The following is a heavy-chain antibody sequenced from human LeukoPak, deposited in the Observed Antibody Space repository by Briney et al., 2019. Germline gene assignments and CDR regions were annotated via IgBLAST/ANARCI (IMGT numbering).Heavy chain of an antibody. CDR2: ITGSGGST. CDR1: GFTFSSNT. D-gene: IGHD7-27*01. J-gene: IGHJ4*02. CDR3: AKLTRD. Sequence: GGSLRLSCTASGFTFSSNTMSWVRQTPGKGLEWVSAITGSGGSTYYADSVRGRFTISRDNSKNTLYLQMSSLRAEDTAVYYCAKLTRDWGQGTLVTVSS. V-gene: IGHV3-23*01.